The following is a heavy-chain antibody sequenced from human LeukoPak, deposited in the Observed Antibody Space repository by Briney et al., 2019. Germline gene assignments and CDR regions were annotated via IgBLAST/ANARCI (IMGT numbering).Heavy chain of an antibody. CDR2: INPNSGGT. J-gene: IGHJ5*02. CDR3: ASAGSSTSWRSNWFDP. CDR1: GYTFTGYY. Sequence: ASVKVSCKASGYTFTGYYMHWVRQAPGQGLEWMGWINPNSGGTNYAQKFQGRVTMTRDTSISTAYMELSRLRSDDTAVYYCASAGSSTSWRSNWFDPWGQGTLVTVSS. D-gene: IGHD2-2*01. V-gene: IGHV1-2*02.